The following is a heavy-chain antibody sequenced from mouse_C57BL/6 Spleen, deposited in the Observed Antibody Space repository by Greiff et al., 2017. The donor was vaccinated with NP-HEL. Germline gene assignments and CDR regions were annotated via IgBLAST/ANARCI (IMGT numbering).Heavy chain of an antibody. CDR1: GFSLTSYG. J-gene: IGHJ4*01. CDR2: IWRGGST. CDR3: AKNTYYGSSHYAMDY. D-gene: IGHD1-1*01. Sequence: VQLQQSGPGLVQPSQSLSITCTVSGFSLTSYGVHWVRQSPGKGLEWLGVIWRGGSTDYNAAFMSRLSITKDNSKSQVFFKMNSLQADDTAIYYCAKNTYYGSSHYAMDYWGQGTSVTVSS. V-gene: IGHV2-5*01.